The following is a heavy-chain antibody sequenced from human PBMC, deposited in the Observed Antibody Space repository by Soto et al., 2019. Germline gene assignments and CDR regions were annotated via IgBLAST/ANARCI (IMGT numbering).Heavy chain of an antibody. J-gene: IGHJ4*02. D-gene: IGHD5-12*01. V-gene: IGHV3-48*02. CDR1: GFTFSSYS. CDR3: ARDPRERWLQGDY. CDR2: ISSSSSTI. Sequence: EVQLVESGGGLVQPGGSLGLSCAASGFTFSSYSMNWVRQAPGKGLEWVSYISSSSSTIYYADSEGRFTISRDNAKNSLYLQMNSLRDEDTAVYYCARDPRERWLQGDYSGQGTLVTVSS.